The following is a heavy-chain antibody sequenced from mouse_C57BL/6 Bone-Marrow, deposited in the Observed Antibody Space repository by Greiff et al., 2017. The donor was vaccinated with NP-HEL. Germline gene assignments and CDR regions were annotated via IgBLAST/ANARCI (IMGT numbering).Heavy chain of an antibody. Sequence: QVQLQQPGAELVRPGSSVKLSCKASGYTFTSYWMDWVKQRPGQGLEWIGNIYPSDSDTHYNQKFKDKATLTVDESSSTAYMQLSSLTSEDSAVYYCARSSYYYGSSPHYYAMDYWGQGTSVTVSS. CDR2: IYPSDSDT. CDR3: ARSSYYYGSSPHYYAMDY. CDR1: GYTFTSYW. J-gene: IGHJ4*01. V-gene: IGHV1-61*01. D-gene: IGHD1-1*01.